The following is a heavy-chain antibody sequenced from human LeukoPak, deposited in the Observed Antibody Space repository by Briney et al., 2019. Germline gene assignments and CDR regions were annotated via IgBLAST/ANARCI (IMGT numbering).Heavy chain of an antibody. D-gene: IGHD3-22*01. V-gene: IGHV3-23*01. CDR3: AKAPFDTSGLSSPNYFDY. CDR2: ITASGVTT. J-gene: IGHJ4*02. CDR1: GFTFSNYA. Sequence: GGSLRLSCAASGFTFSNYAMNWVRQAPGKGLEWISTITASGVTTYYADSVKGRFTISRDNSKSTLYLQMNSLRAEDTAVYYCAKAPFDTSGLSSPNYFDYWGQGTLVTVSS.